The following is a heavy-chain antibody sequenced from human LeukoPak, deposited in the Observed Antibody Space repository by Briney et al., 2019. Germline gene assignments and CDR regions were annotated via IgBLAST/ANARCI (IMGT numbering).Heavy chain of an antibody. CDR2: IYYSGST. V-gene: IGHV4-59*08. CDR1: GGSFSSYY. Sequence: KSSETLSLTCAVYGGSFSSYYWSWIRQPPGKGLEWIGYIYYSGSTNYNPSLKSRVTISVDTSKNQFSLKLSSVTAADTAVYYCARQVKYYYGMDVWGQGTTVTVSS. D-gene: IGHD2-21*01. J-gene: IGHJ6*02. CDR3: ARQVKYYYGMDV.